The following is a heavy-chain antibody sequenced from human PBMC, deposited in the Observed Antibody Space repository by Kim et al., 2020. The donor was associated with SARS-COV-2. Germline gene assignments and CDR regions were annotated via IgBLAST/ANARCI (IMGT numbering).Heavy chain of an antibody. J-gene: IGHJ5*02. CDR2: ISGSGRNI. CDR1: GFTFSNYA. Sequence: GGSLRLSCAASGFTFSNYAMTWVRQAPGKGLEWVSSISGSGRNIYYADSVKGRFTISRDNSKNTLDLQMNSLRAEDTALYYCTKAADSSGRSECDPWGQG. CDR3: TKAADSSGRSECDP. V-gene: IGHV3-23*01. D-gene: IGHD6-19*01.